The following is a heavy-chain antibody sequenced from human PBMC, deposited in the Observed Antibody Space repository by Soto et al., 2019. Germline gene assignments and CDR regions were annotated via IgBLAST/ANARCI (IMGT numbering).Heavy chain of an antibody. CDR2: IYYSGTT. V-gene: IGHV4-30-4*01. J-gene: IGHJ5*02. CDR1: GGSISSGDYY. Sequence: PSETLSLTRTVSGGSISSGDYYWSWIRQPPGKGLEWIGYIYYSGTTYYNPSVKSRVTISVDTSKNQISLKLTPVTAADTAVYYCAREPYNYDSSGYYDHWGQGTPVTVSS. D-gene: IGHD3-22*01. CDR3: AREPYNYDSSGYYDH.